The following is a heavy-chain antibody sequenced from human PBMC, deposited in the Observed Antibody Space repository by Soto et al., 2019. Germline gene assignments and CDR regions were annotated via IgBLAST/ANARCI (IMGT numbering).Heavy chain of an antibody. J-gene: IGHJ4*02. CDR1: DKTFLSYG. Sequence: QVQLVQSGAEVKKPGASVKVSCKASDKTFLSYGISWVRQGPGQGLEWMGWISPYNGNTNYAQKLQGRVTMTTDTSTSTAYMEQRSLRSDDTAVYYCATQIDTVMVFRDWGQGTLVTVSS. CDR3: ATQIDTVMVFRD. CDR2: ISPYNGNT. V-gene: IGHV1-18*01. D-gene: IGHD5-18*01.